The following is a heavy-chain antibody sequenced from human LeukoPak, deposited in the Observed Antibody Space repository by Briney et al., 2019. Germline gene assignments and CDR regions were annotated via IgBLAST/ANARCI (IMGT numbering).Heavy chain of an antibody. CDR3: ASRSTYYYGSGSYFWSY. CDR1: GGSISSDSYY. J-gene: IGHJ4*02. D-gene: IGHD3-10*01. V-gene: IGHV4-61*02. Sequence: SQTLSLTCTVSGGSISSDSYYWSWIRQPAGKGLEWIGRIFNSGSTNSIPSLKSRVTISLDTSKNQFSLNLSSVTAADTAVYYCASRSTYYYGSGSYFWSYWGQGTLVTVSS. CDR2: IFNSGST.